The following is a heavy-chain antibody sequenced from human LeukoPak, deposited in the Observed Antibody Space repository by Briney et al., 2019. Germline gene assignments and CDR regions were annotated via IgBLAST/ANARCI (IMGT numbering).Heavy chain of an antibody. CDR2: VYYNGGT. CDR3: ARGAVEWLFDYDYYYMDV. V-gene: IGHV4-59*11. Sequence: SETLSLTCSISGDSISSHYWNWLRQPPGKELEWIGYVYYNGGTNYNPSLKSRVTLSVDTSKNEFSLKLNSVTAADTALYYCARGAVEWLFDYDYYYMDVWGKGTTVIVSS. D-gene: IGHD3-3*01. CDR1: GDSISSHY. J-gene: IGHJ6*03.